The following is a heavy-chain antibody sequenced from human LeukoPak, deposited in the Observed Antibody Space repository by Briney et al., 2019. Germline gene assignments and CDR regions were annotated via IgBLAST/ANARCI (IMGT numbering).Heavy chain of an antibody. V-gene: IGHV4-59*08. Sequence: SSETLSLTCTVSGGSIGSYYWSWIRQPPGKGLEWIGYIYYSGSTNYNPSLKSRVTTSVDTSKNQFSLKLSSVTAADTAVYYCARVQYYFDYWGQGTLVTVSS. CDR1: GGSIGSYY. D-gene: IGHD4-11*01. CDR2: IYYSGST. CDR3: ARVQYYFDY. J-gene: IGHJ4*02.